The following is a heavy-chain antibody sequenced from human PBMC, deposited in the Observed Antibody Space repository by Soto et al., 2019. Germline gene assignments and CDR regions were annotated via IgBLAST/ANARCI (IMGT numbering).Heavy chain of an antibody. J-gene: IGHJ3*02. CDR3: TTMNDRDAFEI. D-gene: IGHD1-1*01. CDR2: IKNNADGGTA. CDR1: LLNFNIAW. V-gene: IGHV3-15*01. Sequence: EEQLVESGGGLVERGGSLRLSCAASLLNFNIAWLSWVRQAPGKGLEWVGRIKNNADGGTADSAAPVKDRFIVSRDDSKSTLYLQMNSRKIEDTAMYYCTTMNDRDAFEIWGQGAMVTVSS.